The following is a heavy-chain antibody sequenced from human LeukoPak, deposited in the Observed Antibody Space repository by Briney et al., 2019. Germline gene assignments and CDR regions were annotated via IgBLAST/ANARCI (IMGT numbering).Heavy chain of an antibody. V-gene: IGHV3-7*04. CDR2: IKQDGNAK. D-gene: IGHD6-19*01. CDR3: ARGGWSPDY. Sequence: GGSLRLSCEAYGFTLGDHWMTWVRQAPGKGLEWVAYIKQDGNAKDYVDSVKGRFTISRDNSKNSLYLQMNSLRAEDTAVYYCARGGWSPDYWGQGTLVTVSS. J-gene: IGHJ4*02. CDR1: GFTLGDHW.